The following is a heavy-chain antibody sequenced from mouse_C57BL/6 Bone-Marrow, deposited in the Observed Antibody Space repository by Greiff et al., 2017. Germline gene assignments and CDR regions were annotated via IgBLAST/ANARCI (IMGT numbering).Heavy chain of an antibody. J-gene: IGHJ4*01. Sequence: QVQLQQPGAELVRPGSSVKLSCKASGYTFTSYWMHWVKQRPIQGLEWIGNIDPSDSETHYNQKFKDKATLTVDKSSSTAYMQLSSLTSEDSAVYFCARGGVASDYYAMDYWGQGTSVTVSS. CDR3: ARGGVASDYYAMDY. D-gene: IGHD1-1*02. CDR2: IDPSDSET. CDR1: GYTFTSYW. V-gene: IGHV1-52*01.